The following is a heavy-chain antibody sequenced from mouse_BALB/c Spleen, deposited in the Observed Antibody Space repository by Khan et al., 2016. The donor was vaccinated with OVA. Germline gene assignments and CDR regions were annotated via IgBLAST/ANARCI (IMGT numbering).Heavy chain of an antibody. J-gene: IGHJ4*01. CDR2: LWGGGSK. CDR1: GFSLTDYA. CDR3: AKDPPYYAMDY. Sequence: VELVESGPGLVAPSQSLSITCTVSGFSLTDYAVSWIRQPPGKGLEWLGALWGGGSKYYNSAHKSRLSISQDNSKSQVFLKMNSLQTDVTAIYYCAKDPPYYAMDYRGQGTSVTVSS. V-gene: IGHV2-6-5*01.